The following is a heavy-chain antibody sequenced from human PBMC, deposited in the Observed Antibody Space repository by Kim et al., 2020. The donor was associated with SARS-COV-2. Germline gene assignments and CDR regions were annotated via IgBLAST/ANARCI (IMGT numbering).Heavy chain of an antibody. CDR1: GFTFSSYG. CDR2: ISYDGSNK. V-gene: IGHV3-30*18. Sequence: GGSLRLSCAASGFTFSSYGMHWVRQAPGKGLEWVAVISYDGSNKYYADSVKGRFTISRDNSKNTLYLQMNSLRAEDTAVYYCAKDSLFILERWLHNPTSYFDYWGQGTLVTVSS. CDR3: AKDSLFILERWLHNPTSYFDY. J-gene: IGHJ4*02. D-gene: IGHD5-12*01.